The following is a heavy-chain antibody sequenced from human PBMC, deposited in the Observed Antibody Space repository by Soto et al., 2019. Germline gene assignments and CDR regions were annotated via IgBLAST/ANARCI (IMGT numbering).Heavy chain of an antibody. J-gene: IGHJ1*01. V-gene: IGHV3-23*01. CDR3: AKDQAGAGTISRYFQD. Sequence: EVQLLESGGGLVQPEGSLRLSCAASGFTFSSYAMSWFRQAPGKGLEWVSGISGGGGTTYYADSVKGRFTISRDNSKNTLYRQVNSLRAEDTAVYYCAKDQAGAGTISRYFQDWGQGTLVTVSS. CDR1: GFTFSSYA. CDR2: ISGGGGTT. D-gene: IGHD6-13*01.